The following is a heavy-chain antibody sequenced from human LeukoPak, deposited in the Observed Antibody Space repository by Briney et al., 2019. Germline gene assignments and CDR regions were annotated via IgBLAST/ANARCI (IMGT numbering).Heavy chain of an antibody. D-gene: IGHD3-22*01. Sequence: SETLSLTCTVSGGSISSNYWNWIRQPPGKGLEWIGFIYFTGSTIYNPSLKSRVTILVDTSKNQFSLRLTSVTAADTAVYYCARDYSDSSGYSPFQHWGQGTLVTVSS. CDR3: ARDYSDSSGYSPFQH. CDR1: GGSISSNY. J-gene: IGHJ1*01. V-gene: IGHV4-59*01. CDR2: IYFTGST.